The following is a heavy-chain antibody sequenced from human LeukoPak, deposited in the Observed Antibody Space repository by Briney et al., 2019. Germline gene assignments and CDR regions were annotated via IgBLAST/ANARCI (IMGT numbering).Heavy chain of an antibody. CDR3: LRDDSGSYFGY. CDR2: IGGSSSFI. V-gene: IGHV3-21*06. Sequence: GGSLRLSCAASGFSFSSYNMNWVRQAPGKALEWVSSIGGSSSFIYYADSVRGRFTISRDHAKNSLYLQMNSLRAEDTAVYYCLRDDSGSYFGYWGQGTLVIVSS. J-gene: IGHJ4*02. CDR1: GFSFSSYN. D-gene: IGHD3-10*01.